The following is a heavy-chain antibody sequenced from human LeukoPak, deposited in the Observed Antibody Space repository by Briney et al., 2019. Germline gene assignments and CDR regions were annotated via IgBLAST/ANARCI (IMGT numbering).Heavy chain of an antibody. D-gene: IGHD3-22*01. Sequence: SVKVSCKASGGTFSSYAISWVRQAPGQGLEWMGGIIPIFGTANYAQKFQGRVTITADKSTSTAYMELSSLRSEDTAVYYCASTIPYYDSSGRKTQVAFDIWGQGTMVTVSS. CDR1: GGTFSSYA. J-gene: IGHJ3*02. CDR3: ASTIPYYDSSGRKTQVAFDI. V-gene: IGHV1-69*06. CDR2: IIPIFGTA.